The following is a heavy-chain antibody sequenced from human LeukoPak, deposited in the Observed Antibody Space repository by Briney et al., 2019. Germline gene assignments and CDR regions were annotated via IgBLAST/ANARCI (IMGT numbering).Heavy chain of an antibody. CDR1: CGSISSYY. J-gene: IGHJ6*02. CDR2: IYYSGST. V-gene: IGHV4-59*01. D-gene: IGHD6-13*01. Sequence: SETLSLTCTVSCGSISSYYWSWIRQPPGKGLEWIGYIYYSGSTNYNPSLKSRVTISVDTSKNQFSLKLSSVTAADTAVYYCARVGYSSSWYEYYYYGMDVWGQGTTVTVSS. CDR3: ARVGYSSSWYEYYYYGMDV.